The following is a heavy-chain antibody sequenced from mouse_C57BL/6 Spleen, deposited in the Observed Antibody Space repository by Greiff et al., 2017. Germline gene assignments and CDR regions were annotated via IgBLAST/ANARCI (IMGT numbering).Heavy chain of an antibody. CDR3: ASNYYGNYWYFGV. V-gene: IGHV14-3*01. CDR2: IDPANGNT. D-gene: IGHD2-1*01. Sequence: VQLQQSVAELVRPGASVKLSCTASGFNIKNTYMHWVKQRPEQGLEWIGRIDPANGNTKYAPKFQGKATITADTSSNTAYLQLSILTSEDTAIYCCASNYYGNYWYFGVWGTGTTVTVSS. J-gene: IGHJ1*03. CDR1: GFNIKNTY.